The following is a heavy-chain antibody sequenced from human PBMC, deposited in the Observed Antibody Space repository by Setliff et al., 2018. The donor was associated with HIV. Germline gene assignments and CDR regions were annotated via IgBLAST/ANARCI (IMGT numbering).Heavy chain of an antibody. D-gene: IGHD3-16*01. CDR2: ISATGST. CDR3: ARRVGVWAFDI. Sequence: KTSETLSLTCTVSGGIISSDSFFWSWIRQPAGKGLEWIGHISATGSTNYNPSLKSRVTMSLDTSKNQFSLNLNSVTAADAAVYFCARRVGVWAFDIWGQGTMVTVS. V-gene: IGHV4-61*09. CDR1: GGIISSDSFF. J-gene: IGHJ3*02.